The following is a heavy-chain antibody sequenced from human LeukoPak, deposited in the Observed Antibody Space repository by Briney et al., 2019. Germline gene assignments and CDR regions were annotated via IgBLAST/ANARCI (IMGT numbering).Heavy chain of an antibody. V-gene: IGHV4-61*02. J-gene: IGHJ4*02. D-gene: IGHD3-22*01. Sequence: SQTLSLTCTVSSGSISSSNYYWSWIRQPAGGGLEWIGRISTIGITNYNPSLISRVTISIDTSKNQFSLKLSSVTAADTAVYYCARDKYYYDSSGSIRFDYWGQGTLVTVSS. CDR3: ARDKYYYDSSGSIRFDY. CDR2: ISTIGIT. CDR1: SGSISSSNYY.